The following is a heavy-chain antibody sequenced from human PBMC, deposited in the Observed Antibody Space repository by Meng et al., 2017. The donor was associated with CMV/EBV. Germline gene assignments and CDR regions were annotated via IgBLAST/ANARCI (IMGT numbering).Heavy chain of an antibody. Sequence: GESLKISCAASGFTFSNFAMNWVRQAPGKGLEWVSSISGSGVSTNYADSVKGRFTVSRDNSKSTLYLQTNSLRAEDTAVYYCAKGRGDSDYDFEYWGRGTLVTVSS. CDR1: GFTFSNFA. J-gene: IGHJ4*02. D-gene: IGHD5-12*01. CDR3: AKGRGDSDYDFEY. V-gene: IGHV3-23*01. CDR2: ISGSGVST.